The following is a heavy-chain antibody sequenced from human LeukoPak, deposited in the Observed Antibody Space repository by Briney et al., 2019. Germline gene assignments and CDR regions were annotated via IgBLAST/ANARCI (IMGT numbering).Heavy chain of an antibody. J-gene: IGHJ5*02. CDR1: GGSISSGSYY. Sequence: SETLPLTCTVSGGSISSGSYYWNWIRQPAGKGLGWIGRFYNSGRTNFNPSLKSRVTISADTSKNQFSLKVRSVTAADTAVYYCARGGLKSDWFDPWGQGTLVTVSS. CDR2: FYNSGRT. CDR3: ARGGLKSDWFDP. D-gene: IGHD3-16*01. V-gene: IGHV4-61*02.